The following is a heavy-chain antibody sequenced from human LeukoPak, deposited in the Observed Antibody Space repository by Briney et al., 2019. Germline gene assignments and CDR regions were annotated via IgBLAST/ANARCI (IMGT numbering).Heavy chain of an antibody. Sequence: ASAKVSCKASGYTFTSYAMHWVRQAPGQRLEWMGWINAGNGNTKYSQKFQGRVTITRDTSASTAYMELSSLRSEDTAVYYCAREGPYYGSSGYYSSSFDYWGQGTLVTVSS. J-gene: IGHJ4*02. CDR3: AREGPYYGSSGYYSSSFDY. CDR1: GYTFTSYA. D-gene: IGHD3-22*01. V-gene: IGHV1-3*01. CDR2: INAGNGNT.